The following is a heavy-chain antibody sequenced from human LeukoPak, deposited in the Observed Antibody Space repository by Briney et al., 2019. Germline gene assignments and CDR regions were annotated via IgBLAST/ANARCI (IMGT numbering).Heavy chain of an antibody. CDR2: IRYDGSNK. CDR3: AKDSLGVGIPTVIGIFDY. CDR1: GFTFSNYA. V-gene: IGHV3-30*02. D-gene: IGHD2-2*02. J-gene: IGHJ4*02. Sequence: GGSLRLSCAASGFTFSNYAIHWVRQAPGKGLEWVAFIRYDGSNKYYVDSVKGRFTISRDNTKNTLYLQMYSLRAEDTAVYYCAKDSLGVGIPTVIGIFDYWGQGTLVTVSS.